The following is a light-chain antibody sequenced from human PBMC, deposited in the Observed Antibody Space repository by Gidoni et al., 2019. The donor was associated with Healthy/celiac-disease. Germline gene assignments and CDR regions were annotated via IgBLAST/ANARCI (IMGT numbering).Light chain of an antibody. V-gene: IGKV1-39*01. CDR3: QQSYSTPCT. CDR1: QSISNY. Sequence: IQMTSSPSSRSASVGDRGTITRRAGQSISNYLHWYQKKPGKAPKLLIYAASSLQSGVPSRFSGSGSGTDFTLTISRLQPEDFATYYCQQSYSTPCTFGPGTKVDIK. J-gene: IGKJ3*01. CDR2: AAS.